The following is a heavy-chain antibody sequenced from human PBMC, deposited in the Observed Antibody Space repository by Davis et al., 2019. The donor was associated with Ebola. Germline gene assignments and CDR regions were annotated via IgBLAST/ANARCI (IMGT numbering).Heavy chain of an antibody. CDR2: IKQDGSEK. CDR1: GFTFSSYW. D-gene: IGHD6-13*01. Sequence: PGGSLRLSCAASGFTFSSYWMSWVRQAPGKGLEWVANIKQDGSEKYYVDSVKGRFTISRDNAKNSLYLQMNSLRAEDMAVYYCAKDRSSEQQLVWSGFDYWGQGTLVTVSS. J-gene: IGHJ4*02. V-gene: IGHV3-7*03. CDR3: AKDRSSEQQLVWSGFDY.